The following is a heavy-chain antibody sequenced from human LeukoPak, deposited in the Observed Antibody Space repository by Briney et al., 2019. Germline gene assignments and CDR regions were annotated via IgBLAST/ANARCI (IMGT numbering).Heavy chain of an antibody. D-gene: IGHD3-3*01. CDR2: ISSSSSYI. Sequence: GGSLRLSCAASGFTFSSCSENWVRRAPGKGLEWVSSISSSSSYIYYADSVKGRYTISRDNDKNSLYLQMNGLSTDDTAVYYCARDQYRITSIFGVATKLGGFDYWGQGTLVTVSS. CDR1: GFTFSSCS. CDR3: ARDQYRITSIFGVATKLGGFDY. V-gene: IGHV3-21*01. J-gene: IGHJ4*02.